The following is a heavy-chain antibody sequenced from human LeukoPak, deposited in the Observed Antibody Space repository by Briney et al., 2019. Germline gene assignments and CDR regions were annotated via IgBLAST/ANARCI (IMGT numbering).Heavy chain of an antibody. CDR2: IYYSGST. Sequence: PSETLSLTCTVSGGSVSSYYWSWIRQPPGKGLEWIGYIYYSGSTNYNPSLKSRVTISVDTSKNQFSLKLSSVTAADTAVYYCARGGHGPYDYWGQGTLVTVSS. J-gene: IGHJ4*02. CDR1: GGSVSSYY. CDR3: ARGGHGPYDY. V-gene: IGHV4-59*02. D-gene: IGHD3-16*01.